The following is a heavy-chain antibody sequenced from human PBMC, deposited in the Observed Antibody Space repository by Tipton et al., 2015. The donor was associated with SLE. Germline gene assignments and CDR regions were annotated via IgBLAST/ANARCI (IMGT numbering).Heavy chain of an antibody. Sequence: TLSLTCSVSNGSISRSSYYWGWIRQPPGKGLEWIASIYYSGSTTYYNPSLKSRVPISVDTSNNQFSLLLTSVSAPDTAVYYCAGRRTGYRDAFDIWGQGTMVTVSS. CDR1: NGSISRSSYY. J-gene: IGHJ3*02. V-gene: IGHV4-39*01. D-gene: IGHD5-12*01. CDR2: IYYSGSTT. CDR3: AGRRTGYRDAFDI.